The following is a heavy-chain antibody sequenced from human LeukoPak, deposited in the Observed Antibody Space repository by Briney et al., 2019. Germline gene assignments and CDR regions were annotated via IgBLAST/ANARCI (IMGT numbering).Heavy chain of an antibody. Sequence: GGSLRLSCAASGFTFSSYAMSWVRQAPGKGLEWVSAISGSGGSTYYADSVKGRFTISRDDSKNTLYLQMNSLRAEDTAVYYCAKDGSGWDLQTPDYWGQGTLVTVSS. CDR2: ISGSGGST. V-gene: IGHV3-23*01. J-gene: IGHJ4*02. CDR3: AKDGSGWDLQTPDY. D-gene: IGHD6-19*01. CDR1: GFTFSSYA.